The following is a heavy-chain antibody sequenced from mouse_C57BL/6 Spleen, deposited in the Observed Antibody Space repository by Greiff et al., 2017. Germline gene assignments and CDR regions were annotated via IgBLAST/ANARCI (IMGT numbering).Heavy chain of an antibody. CDR3: TTGGLRAY. CDR1: GFNIKDDY. J-gene: IGHJ3*01. Sequence: VQLQQSGAELVRPGASVKLSCTASGFNIKDDYMHWVKQRPEKGLEWIGWIDPENGDTEYASKFQGKATITADTSSNTAYLQLSSLTSEDTAVYYCTTGGLRAYWGQGTLVTVSA. CDR2: IDPENGDT. V-gene: IGHV14-4*01. D-gene: IGHD2-4*01.